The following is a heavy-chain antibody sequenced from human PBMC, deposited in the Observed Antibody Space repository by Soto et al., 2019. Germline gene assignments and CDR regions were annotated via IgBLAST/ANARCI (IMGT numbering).Heavy chain of an antibody. J-gene: IGHJ4*02. D-gene: IGHD3-16*02. Sequence: QVQLVESGGGVVQPGRSLRLSCAASGFTFSSYGMHWVRQAPGKGLEWVAIISYDGSNKYYADSVKGRFTISRDNSKNTLDRQMNSLRTEEPAGYYCAKALGELSPESYDHWGQGVLFTVSS. V-gene: IGHV3-30*18. CDR2: ISYDGSNK. CDR3: AKALGELSPESYDH. CDR1: GFTFSSYG.